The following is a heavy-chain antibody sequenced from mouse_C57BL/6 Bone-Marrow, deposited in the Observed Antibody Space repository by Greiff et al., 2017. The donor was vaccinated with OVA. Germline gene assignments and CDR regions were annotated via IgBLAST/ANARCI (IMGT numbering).Heavy chain of an antibody. CDR3: SVTGKEEY. V-gene: IGHV1-76*01. CDR1: GYTFTDYY. Sequence: VKLQQSGAELVRPGASVKLSCKASGYTFTDYYINWVKRRPGQGLEWIARIYPGSGNTKYNEKFKGKATLTAEKSSSTAYMQLSSLTSEDSAVYFWSVTGKEEYWGQGTPRTGSS. J-gene: IGHJ2*01. CDR2: IYPGSGNT. D-gene: IGHD2-5*01.